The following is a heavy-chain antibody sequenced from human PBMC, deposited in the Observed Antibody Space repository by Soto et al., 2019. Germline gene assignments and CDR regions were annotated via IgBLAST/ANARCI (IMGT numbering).Heavy chain of an antibody. CDR3: ARAPYDYIWGSYPRCWFDP. CDR2: IYYSGST. D-gene: IGHD3-16*02. Sequence: SETLSLTCTVSGGSISSGGYYWSWIRQHPGKGLEWIGYIYYSGSTYYNPSLKSRVTISVDTSKNQFSLKLSSVTAADTAVYYCARAPYDYIWGSYPRCWFDPWGQGTLVTVSS. V-gene: IGHV4-31*03. J-gene: IGHJ5*02. CDR1: GGSISSGGYY.